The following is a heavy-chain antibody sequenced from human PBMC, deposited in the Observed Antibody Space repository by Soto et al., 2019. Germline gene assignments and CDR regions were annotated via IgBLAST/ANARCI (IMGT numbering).Heavy chain of an antibody. J-gene: IGHJ5*02. CDR1: GYRFTSYW. Sequence: GESLKISCRTSGYRFTSYWIAWVRQMPGKGLEWMGIIFPSDSDTRYSPSFQGQVTISADRSTSTVFLQWASLKASDTALYFCARKYKSGYFNWFHPWGQGSLVTVSS. CDR3: ARKYKSGYFNWFHP. D-gene: IGHD3-22*01. CDR2: IFPSDSDT. V-gene: IGHV5-51*01.